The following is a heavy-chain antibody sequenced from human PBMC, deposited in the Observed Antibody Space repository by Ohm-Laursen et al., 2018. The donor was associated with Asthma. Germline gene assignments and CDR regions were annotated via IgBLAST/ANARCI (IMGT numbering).Heavy chain of an antibody. Sequence: GSLRLSCSASGFTVGSDYMTWVRQAPGKGLEWVSAIYSGGTTYYADSVRGRFTISRDNSKDTLYLQMNSLRAEDTAVYYCARDSDGYSSSWSKYNWFDPWGQGTLVTVSS. D-gene: IGHD6-13*01. CDR3: ARDSDGYSSSWSKYNWFDP. CDR2: IYSGGTT. V-gene: IGHV3-66*01. CDR1: GFTVGSDY. J-gene: IGHJ5*02.